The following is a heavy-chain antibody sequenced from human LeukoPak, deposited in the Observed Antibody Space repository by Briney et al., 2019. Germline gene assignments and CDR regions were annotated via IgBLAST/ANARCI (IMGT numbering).Heavy chain of an antibody. CDR3: ARGYTGYAFDI. J-gene: IGHJ3*02. V-gene: IGHV3-13*01. Sequence: GGSLRLSCAASGFPFSSYDMHWVRPATGKGLEWVSAIGTAGDTYYPGSVKGRFTISRENAKNSLYLQMNSLRAGDTAVYYCARGYTGYAFDIWGQGTMVTVSS. CDR1: GFPFSSYD. D-gene: IGHD1-1*01. CDR2: IGTAGDT.